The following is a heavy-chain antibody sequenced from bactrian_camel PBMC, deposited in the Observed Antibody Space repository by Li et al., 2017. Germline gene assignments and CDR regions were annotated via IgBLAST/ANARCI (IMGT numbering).Heavy chain of an antibody. CDR3: AARRGALCTSAGTSRFEY. V-gene: IGHV3S55*01. CDR1: GFTFDDSD. J-gene: IGHJ4*01. CDR2: ISSDGST. D-gene: IGHD4*01. Sequence: HVQLVESGGGSVQAGGSLRLSCTASGFTFDDSDMGWYRQAPGNECELVSTISSDGSTYYADSVKSRFTISHDEAMNTNYLQMNNLKPEDTALYYCAARRGALCTSAGTSRFEYWGQGTQVTVS.